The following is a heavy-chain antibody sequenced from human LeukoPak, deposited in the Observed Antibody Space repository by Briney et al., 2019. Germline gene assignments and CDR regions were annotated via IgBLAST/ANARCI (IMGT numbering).Heavy chain of an antibody. CDR2: ISGSGGST. J-gene: IGHJ4*02. CDR3: AKVNYAKYSSVTFDY. D-gene: IGHD6-25*01. V-gene: IGHV3-23*01. CDR1: GFTFSDYS. Sequence: GGSLRLSCAGSGFTFSDYSINWVRQAPGKGLEWVSAISGSGGSTYYADSVKGRFTISRDNSKNTLYLQMNSLRAEDTAVYYCAKVNYAKYSSVTFDYLGQGTLVTVSS.